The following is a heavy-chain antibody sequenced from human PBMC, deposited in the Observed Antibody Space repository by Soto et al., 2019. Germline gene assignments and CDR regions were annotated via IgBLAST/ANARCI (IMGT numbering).Heavy chain of an antibody. CDR3: ATFYSSSGYFDY. CDR2: IYYSGST. CDR1: GGSISSSSYY. D-gene: IGHD6-6*01. V-gene: IGHV4-39*01. J-gene: IGHJ4*02. Sequence: QLQLQESGPGLVKPSETLSLTCTVSGGSISSSSYYWGWIRQPPGKGLEWIGSIYYSGSTYYNPSLKGRVTISVDTSKNQFSLKLSSVTAADTAVYYCATFYSSSGYFDYWGQGTLVTVSS.